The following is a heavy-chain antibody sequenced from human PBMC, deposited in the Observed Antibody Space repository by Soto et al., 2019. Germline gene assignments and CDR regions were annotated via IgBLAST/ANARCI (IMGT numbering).Heavy chain of an antibody. CDR1: GYTXSIFD. CDR2: MNPESGNT. J-gene: IGHJ4*02. Sequence: GASVKVXCKASGYTXSIFDINWVRQAAGQGLEWMGWMNPESGNTGYAQKFQGRVTMTRNTSTSTAYMELSSLSSEDTAVYYCAREDCTSTTCYPFDFWGQGTLVTVSS. CDR3: AREDCTSTTCYPFDF. V-gene: IGHV1-8*01. D-gene: IGHD2-2*01.